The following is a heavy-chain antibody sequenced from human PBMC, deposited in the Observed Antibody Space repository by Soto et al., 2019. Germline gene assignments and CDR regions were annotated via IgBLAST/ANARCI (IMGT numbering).Heavy chain of an antibody. CDR1: GFTFNDYT. Sequence: HPGGSLRLSCTASGFTFNDYTLSWVRQAPGKGLEWVGFIRSKAYGGTTEYAASVKGRFTISRDDSKSIAYLQMNSLKTEDTAVYYCTAGKLYPSLDFDYWGQGTLVTVS. D-gene: IGHD2-8*01. V-gene: IGHV3-49*04. J-gene: IGHJ4*02. CDR2: IRSKAYGGTT. CDR3: TAGKLYPSLDFDY.